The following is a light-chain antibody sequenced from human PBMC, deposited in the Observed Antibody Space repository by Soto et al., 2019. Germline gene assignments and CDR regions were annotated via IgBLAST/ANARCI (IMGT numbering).Light chain of an antibody. Sequence: EIVLTQSPGTLSLSPGERATLSCRASQSVSSSYLAWYQQKPGQAPRLLIYGASSRATGIPDRFSGSGSGTDFTLTISRLEPEDFAGYYCQQYGSSGWTFGQGTKVDIK. CDR3: QQYGSSGWT. CDR1: QSVSSSY. V-gene: IGKV3-20*01. CDR2: GAS. J-gene: IGKJ1*01.